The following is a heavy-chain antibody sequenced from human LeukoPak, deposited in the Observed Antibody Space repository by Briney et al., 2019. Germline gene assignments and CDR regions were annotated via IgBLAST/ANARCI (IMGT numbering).Heavy chain of an antibody. V-gene: IGHV3-48*03. Sequence: GGSLRLSCAASGFTFSSYTMNWVRQAPGKGLEWVSFISSSGSAIHYADSVRGRFTISRDNAKNSLNLQMSRLRAEDTAVYYCAREKLSFFDSSGYFDYWGQGALVTVSS. CDR2: ISSSGSAI. CDR3: AREKLSFFDSSGYFDY. CDR1: GFTFSSYT. D-gene: IGHD3-22*01. J-gene: IGHJ4*02.